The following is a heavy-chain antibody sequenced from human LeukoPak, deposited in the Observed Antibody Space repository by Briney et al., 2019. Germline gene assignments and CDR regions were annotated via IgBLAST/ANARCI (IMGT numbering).Heavy chain of an antibody. Sequence: PSETLSLTCAVSGGSISSSNWWSWVRQPPGKGLEWIGEIYHSGSTNYNPSLKSRVTISVDKSKNQFSLKLSSVTAADTAVYYCARGSEYDYGSGSYDFDYWGRGTLVTVSS. D-gene: IGHD3-10*01. CDR3: ARGSEYDYGSGSYDFDY. V-gene: IGHV4-4*02. CDR1: GGSISSSNW. CDR2: IYHSGST. J-gene: IGHJ4*02.